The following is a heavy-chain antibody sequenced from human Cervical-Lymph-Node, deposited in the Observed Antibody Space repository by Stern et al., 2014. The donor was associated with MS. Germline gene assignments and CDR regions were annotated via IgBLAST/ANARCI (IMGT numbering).Heavy chain of an antibody. J-gene: IGHJ5*02. CDR2: IWYDGSND. V-gene: IGHV3-33*01. D-gene: IGHD6-19*01. CDR1: GFTFSRNG. CDR3: VAYASGDNINH. Sequence: VQLVESGGGVVQPGRSLRLSCAASGFTFSRNGMDWVRQAPGKGLEWVAVIWYDGSNDNYVDSVKGRCTISTDKSTNTLYLRMNSLRVEDTAVYYCVAYASGDNINHWGQGTLVTVSS.